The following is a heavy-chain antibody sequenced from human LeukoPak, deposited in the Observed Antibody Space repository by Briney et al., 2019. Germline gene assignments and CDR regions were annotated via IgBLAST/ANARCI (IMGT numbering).Heavy chain of an antibody. CDR3: ARGPLYYYENSGYPTN. Sequence: SETLSLTCTVSGVSISSHYWSWIRQPPGKGLEWMGYIYYNGSTNYNPSLKSRVTISVDTSKNQFPLRLSSVTAADTAVYYCARGPLYYYENSGYPTNWGQGTLVTVSS. CDR2: IYYNGST. CDR1: GVSISSHY. J-gene: IGHJ4*02. V-gene: IGHV4-59*11. D-gene: IGHD3-22*01.